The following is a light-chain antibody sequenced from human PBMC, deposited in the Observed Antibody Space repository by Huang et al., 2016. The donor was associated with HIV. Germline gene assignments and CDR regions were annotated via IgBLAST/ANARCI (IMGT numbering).Light chain of an antibody. Sequence: DIQMTQSPSSLSASVGDRVTITCRATQSVTKYLNWYQQKPGKAPKLLIYGASSLQTGVPSRFSGSGSGTDFTHTISSLQPEDFATYYCQQSSSPPPTFGPGTKVDIK. CDR1: QSVTKY. V-gene: IGKV1-39*01. CDR2: GAS. CDR3: QQSSSPPPT. J-gene: IGKJ3*01.